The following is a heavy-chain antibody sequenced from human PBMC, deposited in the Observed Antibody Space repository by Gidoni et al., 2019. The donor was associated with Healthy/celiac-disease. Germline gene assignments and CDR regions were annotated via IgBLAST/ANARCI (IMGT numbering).Heavy chain of an antibody. V-gene: IGHV3-49*05. CDR3: TAMVNRFDY. J-gene: IGHJ4*02. D-gene: IGHD5-18*01. CDR2: IRSKAYGGTT. CDR1: GFTFGDYA. Sequence: EVQLVESGGGLVTPGRSLRLSCTASGFTFGDYAMSWFRQAPGKGLEWVGFIRSKAYGGTTEYAASVKGRFTISRDDSKSIAYLQMNSLKTEDTAVYYCTAMVNRFDYWGQGTLVTVSS.